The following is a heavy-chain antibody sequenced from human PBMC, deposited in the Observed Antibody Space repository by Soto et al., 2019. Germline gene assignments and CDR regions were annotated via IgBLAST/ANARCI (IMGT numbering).Heavy chain of an antibody. D-gene: IGHD6-6*01. V-gene: IGHV1-8*01. J-gene: IGHJ4*02. CDR2: MNPNSGNT. CDR3: ARRRGAIWKKIAAERRGYYFDY. Sequence: ASVKLSCEACGDRFTSYDINWVRQATRQGLEWMGWMNPNSGNTGYAQKFQGRVTMTRNTSISTAYMELSSLRSEDTAVYYCARRRGAIWKKIAAERRGYYFDYWGQGTLVTVPS. CDR1: GDRFTSYD.